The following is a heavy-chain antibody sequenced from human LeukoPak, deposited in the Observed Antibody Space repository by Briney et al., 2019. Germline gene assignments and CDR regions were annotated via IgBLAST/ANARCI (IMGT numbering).Heavy chain of an antibody. CDR3: AKGEMATTLIGYYYYYYMDV. CDR2: IKQDGSEK. V-gene: IGHV3-7*01. D-gene: IGHD5-24*01. J-gene: IGHJ6*03. Sequence: GGSLRLSCAASGFTFSSYWMSWVRQAPGKGLEWVADIKQDGSEKYYVDSVKGRFTISRDNAKNSLYLQMNSLRAEDTAVYYCAKGEMATTLIGYYYYYYMDVWGKGTTVTVSS. CDR1: GFTFSSYW.